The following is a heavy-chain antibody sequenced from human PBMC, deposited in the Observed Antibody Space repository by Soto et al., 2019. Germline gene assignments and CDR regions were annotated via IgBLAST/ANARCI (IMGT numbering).Heavy chain of an antibody. V-gene: IGHV1-18*04. CDR1: GYSFTSYG. J-gene: IGHJ4*02. D-gene: IGHD3-9*01. CDR2: VNTVNADT. Sequence: QVQLVQSGGEIKNPGASVKVSCKASGYSFTSYGISWVRQAPGQGLEWMGYVNTVNADTYYAEKFRGRVTMTTDTSTATAYLELTSLTSYDTAVYYCARDWLKEMAIIADYWGQGTLVTVSS. CDR3: ARDWLKEMAIIADY.